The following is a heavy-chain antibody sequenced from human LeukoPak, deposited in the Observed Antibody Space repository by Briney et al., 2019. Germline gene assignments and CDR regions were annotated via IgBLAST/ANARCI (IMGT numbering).Heavy chain of an antibody. J-gene: IGHJ5*02. V-gene: IGHV1-2*02. Sequence: GASVKVSCKASGYTFTSYGISWVRQAPGQGLEWMGWINPNSGGTNYAQKFQGRVTMTRDTSISTAYMELSRLRSDDTAVYYCARVGGVRSRNWFDPWGQGTLVTVSS. CDR1: GYTFTSYG. CDR3: ARVGGVRSRNWFDP. CDR2: INPNSGGT. D-gene: IGHD3-10*01.